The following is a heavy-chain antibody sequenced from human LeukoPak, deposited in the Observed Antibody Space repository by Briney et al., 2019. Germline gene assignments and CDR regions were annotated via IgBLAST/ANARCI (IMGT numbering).Heavy chain of an antibody. Sequence: SETLSLTCAVYGGSFSGYYRSWIRQPPGKGLEWIGEINHSGSTNYNPSLKSRVTISVDTSKNQFSLKLSSVTAADTAVYYCARGGGNYHRTPLDYWGQGTLVTVSS. CDR1: GGSFSGYY. V-gene: IGHV4-34*01. CDR3: ARGGGNYHRTPLDY. D-gene: IGHD4-4*01. CDR2: INHSGST. J-gene: IGHJ4*02.